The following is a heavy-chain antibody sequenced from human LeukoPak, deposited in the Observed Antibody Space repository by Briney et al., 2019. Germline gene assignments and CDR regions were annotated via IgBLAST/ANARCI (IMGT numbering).Heavy chain of an antibody. J-gene: IGHJ2*01. Sequence: GGSLRLSCAASGFTFSSYEMNWVRQAPGKGLEWVSYISSSGSTIYCADSVKGRFTISRDNAKNSLYLQMNSLRAEDTAVYYCARDPSSPATPWYFDLWGRGTLVTVSS. D-gene: IGHD6-25*01. CDR1: GFTFSSYE. V-gene: IGHV3-48*03. CDR3: ARDPSSPATPWYFDL. CDR2: ISSSGSTI.